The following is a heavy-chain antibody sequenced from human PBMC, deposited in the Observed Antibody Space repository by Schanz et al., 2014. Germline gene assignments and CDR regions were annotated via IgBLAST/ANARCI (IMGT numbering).Heavy chain of an antibody. CDR3: ARVGGTYYDFWSGVPPTVMHDGFDI. Sequence: VQLVESGGGLIHPGGSLRLSCAASGFIFNDYYMNWIRPAPGKGLEWLSYISRDGTTSYYADSVKGRFTISRDNAKNSLYLEMNSLRAEDTAVFYCARVGGTYYDFWSGVPPTVMHDGFDIWGQGTMVTVS. J-gene: IGHJ3*02. D-gene: IGHD3-3*01. V-gene: IGHV3-11*04. CDR1: GFIFNDYY. CDR2: ISRDGTTS.